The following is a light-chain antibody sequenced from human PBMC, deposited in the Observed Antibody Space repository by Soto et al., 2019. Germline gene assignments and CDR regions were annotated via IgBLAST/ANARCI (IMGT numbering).Light chain of an antibody. V-gene: IGKV3-20*01. J-gene: IGKJ4*01. CDR2: GAS. CDR1: QSVSSSY. Sequence: EIVLTQSRGTLSLSPGERATLSCRASQSVSSSYLAWYQQKPGQAPRLLIYGASSRATGIPDRFSGSGSGTDFTLTISRLEPEDFAVYYCRQYGSSRLTFGGGTKVEIK. CDR3: RQYGSSRLT.